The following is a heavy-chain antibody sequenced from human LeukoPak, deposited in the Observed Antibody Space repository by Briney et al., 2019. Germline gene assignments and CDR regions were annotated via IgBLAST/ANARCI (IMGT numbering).Heavy chain of an antibody. CDR1: GFTFRDYA. CDR3: TRIGIGIIGRDPVDY. J-gene: IGHJ4*02. Sequence: GRSLRLSCAASGFTFRDYAMSWVRLAPGKGLQWVGFIRSKTYGGAADYGASVKGRFTIYRDDSQSIAYLLMNRLEIEDTAVYYCTRIGIGIIGRDPVDYWGQGTLATVSS. D-gene: IGHD2-21*01. CDR2: IRSKTYGGAA. V-gene: IGHV3-49*04.